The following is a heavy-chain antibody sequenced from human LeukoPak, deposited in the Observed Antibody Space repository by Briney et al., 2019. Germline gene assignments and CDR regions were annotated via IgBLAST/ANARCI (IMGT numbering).Heavy chain of an antibody. J-gene: IGHJ5*02. Sequence: PGGSLRLSCAASGFTFSSYSMNWVRQAPGKGLEWVSYISSSSSTIYYADSVKGRFTISRDNAKNSLYLQMNSLRAEDTAVYYCARAHSSSWGNWFDPWGQGTLVTVSS. CDR2: ISSSSSTI. CDR3: ARAHSSSWGNWFDP. CDR1: GFTFSSYS. V-gene: IGHV3-48*01. D-gene: IGHD6-13*01.